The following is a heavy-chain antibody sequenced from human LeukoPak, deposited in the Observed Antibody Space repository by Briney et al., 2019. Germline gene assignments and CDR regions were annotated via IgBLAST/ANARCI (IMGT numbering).Heavy chain of an antibody. CDR1: GYTFTSYD. Sequence: ASVKVSCKASGYTFTSYDINWVRQATGQGLEWMGWMNPNSGNTGYAQKLQGRVTMTTDTSTSTAYMELRSLRSDDTAVYCCARVHSSSWYGQWVKSAEYFQHWGQGTLVTVSS. V-gene: IGHV1-8*01. D-gene: IGHD6-13*01. J-gene: IGHJ1*01. CDR3: ARVHSSSWYGQWVKSAEYFQH. CDR2: MNPNSGNT.